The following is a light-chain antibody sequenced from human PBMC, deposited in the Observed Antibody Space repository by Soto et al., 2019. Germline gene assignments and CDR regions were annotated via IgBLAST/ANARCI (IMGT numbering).Light chain of an antibody. J-gene: IGLJ2*01. CDR3: SSYTRSSSVV. CDR1: SSDVGGYKF. Sequence: QSALTQPASVSGSPGQSITISCTGTSSDVGGYKFVSWYQQHPGKAPKLIIYEVNNRPSGVSNRFSGSKSGNTASLTISGLQAEDEADSYCSSYTRSSSVVFGGGTKLTVL. V-gene: IGLV2-14*01. CDR2: EVN.